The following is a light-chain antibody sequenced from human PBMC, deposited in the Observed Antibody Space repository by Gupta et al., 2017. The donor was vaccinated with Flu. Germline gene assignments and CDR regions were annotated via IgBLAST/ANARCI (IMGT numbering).Light chain of an antibody. CDR1: QSVLYSSNNKNY. V-gene: IGKV4-1*01. J-gene: IGKJ2*01. CDR2: WAS. CDR3: QQYYSTPSYT. Sequence: DIVMTQSPDSLAVSLGERATINYKSSQSVLYSSNNKNYLAWYQQKPGQPPKLLIYWASTRESGVPDRFSGSGSGTDFTLTISSLQAEDVAVYYCQQYYSTPSYTFGQGTKLEIK.